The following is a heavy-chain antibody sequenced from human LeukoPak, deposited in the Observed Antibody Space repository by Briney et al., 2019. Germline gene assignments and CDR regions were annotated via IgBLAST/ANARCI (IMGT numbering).Heavy chain of an antibody. CDR2: IYHSGST. V-gene: IGHV4-38-2*01. CDR3: ARRGWGYAFDI. CDR1: GYSISSGYY. J-gene: IGHJ3*02. Sequence: SETLSLTCAVSGYSISSGYYWGWIRQPPGWGLEWIGSIYHSGSTFYNPSLKSRITISVDTSKNQFSLKLSSVTAADTAVYYRARRGWGYAFDIWGQGTMVTVSS. D-gene: IGHD7-27*01.